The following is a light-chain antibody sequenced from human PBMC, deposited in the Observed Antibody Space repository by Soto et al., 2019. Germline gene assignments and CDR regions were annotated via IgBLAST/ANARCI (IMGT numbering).Light chain of an antibody. CDR1: QSVENY. V-gene: IGKV3-11*01. CDR2: DTS. Sequence: EIVLTQSPATLSLSPGERATLSCRASQSVENYLAWFQQKRGQAPRLLIYDTSNRAAGIPDRFSGSGSGTDFTLAIRRLEPEDFAVYYCHQRYIWPPLTFGGGTKVEIK. CDR3: HQRYIWPPLT. J-gene: IGKJ4*02.